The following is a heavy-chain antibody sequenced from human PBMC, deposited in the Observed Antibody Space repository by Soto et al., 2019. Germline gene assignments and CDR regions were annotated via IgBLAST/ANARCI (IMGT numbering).Heavy chain of an antibody. J-gene: IGHJ6*02. D-gene: IGHD2-2*01. CDR2: IYYSGRT. Sequence: TSETLSLTCTVSGGSIRDYFWTWIRQPPGKGLEWIGYIYYSGRTNYNPSLKSRVSISVDTSISTAYLQWSSLKASDTAMYYCARRAVVPATVGYYYGMDVWGQGTTVTVSS. V-gene: IGHV4-59*12. CDR3: ARRAVVPATVGYYYGMDV. CDR1: GGSIRDYF.